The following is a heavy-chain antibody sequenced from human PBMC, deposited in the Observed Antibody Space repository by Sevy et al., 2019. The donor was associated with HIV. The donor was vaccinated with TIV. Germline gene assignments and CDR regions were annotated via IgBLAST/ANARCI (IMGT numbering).Heavy chain of an antibody. D-gene: IGHD2-2*01. J-gene: IGHJ6*02. CDR2: IKQDGSEK. Sequence: GGSLRLSCAASGFTFSSYWMSWVRQAPGKGLEWVANIKQDGSEKYYVDSVKGRFTISRDNAKNSLYLQMNSLRAEDTAVYYCARGLYCSSTSCYFYYYGMDVWGQWTTVTVSS. CDR1: GFTFSSYW. V-gene: IGHV3-7*01. CDR3: ARGLYCSSTSCYFYYYGMDV.